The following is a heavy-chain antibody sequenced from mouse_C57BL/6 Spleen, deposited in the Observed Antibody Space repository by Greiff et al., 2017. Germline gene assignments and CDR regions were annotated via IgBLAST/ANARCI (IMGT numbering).Heavy chain of an antibody. CDR3: ARSGDYFGSSYGYFDV. CDR2: IDPSDSYT. Sequence: VQLQQPGAELVTPGASVKLSCKASGYTFTSYWMHWVKQRPGQGLEWIGEIDPSDSYTNYNQKFKGKSTLTVDKSSSTAYMQLSSLTSEDSAVYYCARSGDYFGSSYGYFDVWGTGTTVTVSS. CDR1: GYTFTSYW. J-gene: IGHJ1*03. D-gene: IGHD1-1*01. V-gene: IGHV1-69*01.